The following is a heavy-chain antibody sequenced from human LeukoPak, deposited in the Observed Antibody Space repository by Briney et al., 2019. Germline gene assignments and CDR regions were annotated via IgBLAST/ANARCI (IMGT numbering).Heavy chain of an antibody. D-gene: IGHD2-2*02. Sequence: GGSLRLSSASSGFSSSGYAMIWVPEAPGEGLEMVSTISGSGASTFSADSVRGRFITSKDIPSNTVYLQMNSLRAEDTAVYYCAKGSRGYTNYFFDDWGQGTLVTVSS. J-gene: IGHJ4*02. V-gene: IGHV3-23*01. CDR1: GFSSSGYA. CDR2: ISGSGAST. CDR3: AKGSRGYTNYFFDD.